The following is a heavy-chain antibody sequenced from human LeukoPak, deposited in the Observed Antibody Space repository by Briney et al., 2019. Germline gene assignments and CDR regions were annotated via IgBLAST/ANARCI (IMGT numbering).Heavy chain of an antibody. V-gene: IGHV3-23*01. D-gene: IGHD2-15*01. J-gene: IGHJ6*02. CDR3: ARDPSYCSGGSCYSRHYYGMDV. CDR1: GFTFSSYA. CDR2: ISGSGGST. Sequence: GGSLRLSCAASGFTFSSYAMSWVRQAPGKGLEWVSAISGSGGSTYYADSVKGRFTISRDNSKNTLYLQMNSLRAEDTAVYYCARDPSYCSGGSCYSRHYYGMDVWGQGTTVTVSS.